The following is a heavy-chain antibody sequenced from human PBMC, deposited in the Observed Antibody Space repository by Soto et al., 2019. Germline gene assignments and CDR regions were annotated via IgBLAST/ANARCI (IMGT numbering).Heavy chain of an antibody. CDR2: IFHDGST. J-gene: IGHJ4*02. Sequence: QVHLQESGPGLVKPSGTLSLTCAVSGASISIGSWWSWVRQPPGKGLEWIGEIFHDGSTNYNPSLKSRVTMSVDKSKNYFSLELTSVTAADTALYYCARDEYNDSSDWGQGTLVTVSS. CDR3: ARDEYNDSSD. CDR1: GASISIGSW. V-gene: IGHV4-4*02. D-gene: IGHD1-1*01.